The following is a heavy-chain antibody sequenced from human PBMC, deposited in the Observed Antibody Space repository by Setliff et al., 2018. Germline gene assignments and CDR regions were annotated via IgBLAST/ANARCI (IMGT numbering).Heavy chain of an antibody. CDR3: ARDLGLDY. CDR1: GFTFSFHW. V-gene: IGHV3-7*03. J-gene: IGHJ4*02. CDR2: INQDGSER. Sequence: GGSLRLSCAASGFTFSFHWMSWVRQAPDKGLEWVASINQDGSERDYVDSVKGRFTISRDNAKNSLFLQMNSLRAEDTAVYYSARDLGLDYWGPGTLVTVSS.